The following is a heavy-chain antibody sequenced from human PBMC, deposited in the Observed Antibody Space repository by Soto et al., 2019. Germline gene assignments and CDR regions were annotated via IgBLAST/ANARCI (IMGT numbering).Heavy chain of an antibody. V-gene: IGHV1-18*04. J-gene: IGHJ3*02. CDR2: ISAYNGNT. CDR1: GYTFTSYG. Sequence: ASVKVSCKASGYTFTSYGISWVRQAPGQGLEWMGWISAYNGNTNYAQKLQGRVTMTTDTSASTAYMELRSLRYDDTAVYYCARLQYYYDSSGPSGAFDIWGQGKMVTVSS. CDR3: ARLQYYYDSSGPSGAFDI. D-gene: IGHD3-22*01.